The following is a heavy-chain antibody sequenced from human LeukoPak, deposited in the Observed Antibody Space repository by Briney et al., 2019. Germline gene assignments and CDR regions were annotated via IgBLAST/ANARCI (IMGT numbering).Heavy chain of an antibody. CDR2: ITPFNGNT. Sequence: GSSVKVSCKASGYTFTYRYLHWVRQAPGQALEWMGWITPFNGNTNYAQKFQGRVTITRDRSMSTAYMELSSLRSEDTAMYYCAALRGYGSGSYGLDPWGQGTLVTVSS. CDR1: GYTFTYRY. V-gene: IGHV1-45*02. J-gene: IGHJ5*02. D-gene: IGHD3-10*01. CDR3: AALRGYGSGSYGLDP.